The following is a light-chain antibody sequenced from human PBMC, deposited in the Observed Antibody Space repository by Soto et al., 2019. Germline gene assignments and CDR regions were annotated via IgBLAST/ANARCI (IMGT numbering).Light chain of an antibody. V-gene: IGKV3-15*01. CDR3: QQYGSSPPYT. J-gene: IGKJ2*01. CDR2: GAS. Sequence: EIVMTQTPATLSVSPGERAILSCRASQSVSSNLAWYQQKPGQAPRLLMYGASTRATGIPARFSGSGSGTEFTLTISRLEPEDFAVYYCQQYGSSPPYTFGQGTKLEIK. CDR1: QSVSSN.